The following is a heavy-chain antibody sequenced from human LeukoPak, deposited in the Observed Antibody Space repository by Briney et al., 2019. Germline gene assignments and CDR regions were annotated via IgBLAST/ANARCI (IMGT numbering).Heavy chain of an antibody. CDR3: ARAQGRGVVYLDY. V-gene: IGHV4-39*07. D-gene: IGHD3-10*01. CDR1: GGSISSSSYY. Sequence: SETLSLTCTVSGGSISSSSYYWGWIRQPPGKGLEWIGSIYYSGSTYYNPSLKSRVTISVDTSKNQFSLKLSSVTAADTAVYYCARAQGRGVVYLDYWGQGTLVTVSS. J-gene: IGHJ4*02. CDR2: IYYSGST.